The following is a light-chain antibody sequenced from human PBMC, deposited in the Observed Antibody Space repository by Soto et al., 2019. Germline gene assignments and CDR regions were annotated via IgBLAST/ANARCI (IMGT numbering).Light chain of an antibody. Sequence: EIVLTQSPDTLSLSPGERATLSCRASQSVGSNYLAWYQQKFGQAPRLLIYGASSRATGIPDRFSGSGSGTDFTLTISRREPEDFAVYYCQQYGSSPYTFGQGTKLEIK. CDR1: QSVGSNY. CDR2: GAS. CDR3: QQYGSSPYT. J-gene: IGKJ2*01. V-gene: IGKV3-20*01.